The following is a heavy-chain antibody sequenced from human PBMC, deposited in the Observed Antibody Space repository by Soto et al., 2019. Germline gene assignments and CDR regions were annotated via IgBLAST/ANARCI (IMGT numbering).Heavy chain of an antibody. Sequence: ASVKVSCKASGYTFTSYGISWVRQAPGQGLEWMGWISAYNGNTNYAQKLQGRVTMTTDTSTSTAYMELRSLRSDDTAVYYCARDLHYGSGMANYYMDVWGKGTTVTVSS. CDR2: ISAYNGNT. CDR1: GYTFTSYG. D-gene: IGHD3-10*01. V-gene: IGHV1-18*01. J-gene: IGHJ6*03. CDR3: ARDLHYGSGMANYYMDV.